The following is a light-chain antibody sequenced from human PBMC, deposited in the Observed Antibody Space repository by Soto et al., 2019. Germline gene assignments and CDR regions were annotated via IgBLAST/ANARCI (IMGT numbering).Light chain of an antibody. Sequence: DIQLTQSPSVLSASVGDRVTITCRASQGINSYLAWYQQKPGKVPKLLIYAASTLHSGVPSRFSGSGSVTEFTLTISSLQPEAWATYDCQQLNSYPRTFGQGTKVEIK. CDR3: QQLNSYPRT. V-gene: IGKV1-9*01. J-gene: IGKJ1*01. CDR1: QGINSY. CDR2: AAS.